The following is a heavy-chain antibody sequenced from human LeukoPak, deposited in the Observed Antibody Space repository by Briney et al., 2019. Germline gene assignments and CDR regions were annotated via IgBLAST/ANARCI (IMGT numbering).Heavy chain of an antibody. D-gene: IGHD2/OR15-2a*01. CDR3: TTFYHEYSPY. CDR2: IKSNADGGTP. V-gene: IGHV3-15*01. Sequence: GGSLRLSCAASGFSFMNAWMIWVRQAPGKGLEWVGRIKSNADGGTPEYAAPARGRFTISRDDSKNTLYLQMNSLKTEDTAVYYCTTFYHEYSPYWGRGTLVTVSS. J-gene: IGHJ4*02. CDR1: GFSFMNAW.